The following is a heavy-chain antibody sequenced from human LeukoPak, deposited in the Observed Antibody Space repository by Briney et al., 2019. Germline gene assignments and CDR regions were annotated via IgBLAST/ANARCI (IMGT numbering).Heavy chain of an antibody. J-gene: IGHJ5*02. Sequence: SETLSLTCAVYGGSFSGYYWSWIRQPPGKGLEWIGEINHSGSTNYNPSLKSRVTISVDTSKNQFSLKLSSVTAADTAVYYCARGEGIVAAGDSSGWFDPWGQGTLVTVSS. V-gene: IGHV4-34*01. CDR2: INHSGST. CDR3: ARGEGIVAAGDSSGWFDP. D-gene: IGHD6-13*01. CDR1: GGSFSGYY.